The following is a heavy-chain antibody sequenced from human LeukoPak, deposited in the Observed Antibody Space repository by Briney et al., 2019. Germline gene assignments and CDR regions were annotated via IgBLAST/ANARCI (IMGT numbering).Heavy chain of an antibody. CDR2: ISGSGGST. V-gene: IGHV3-23*01. CDR3: AKDIDITMVQGVILGAFDI. J-gene: IGHJ3*02. CDR1: GFTFSSYA. Sequence: GSLRLSCAASGFTFSSYAMSWVRQAPGKGLEWVAAISGSGGSTYYADSVKGRFTISRDNSKNTLYLQMNSLRAEDTAVYYCAKDIDITMVQGVILGAFDIWGQGTMVTVSS. D-gene: IGHD3-10*01.